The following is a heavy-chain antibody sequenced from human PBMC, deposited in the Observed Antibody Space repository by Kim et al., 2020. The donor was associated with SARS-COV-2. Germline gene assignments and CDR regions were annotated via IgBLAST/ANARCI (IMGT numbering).Heavy chain of an antibody. CDR1: GFTFSSYA. CDR2: ISGSGGST. J-gene: IGHJ1*01. D-gene: IGHD6-13*01. CDR3: AKEAGYTLYSSSSATADEYFQH. Sequence: GGSLRLSCAASGFTFSSYAMSWVRQAPGKGLEWVSAISGSGGSTYYADSVKGRFTISRDNSKNTLYLQMNSLRAEDTAVYYCAKEAGYTLYSSSSATADEYFQHWXXGTLVTVSS. V-gene: IGHV3-23*01.